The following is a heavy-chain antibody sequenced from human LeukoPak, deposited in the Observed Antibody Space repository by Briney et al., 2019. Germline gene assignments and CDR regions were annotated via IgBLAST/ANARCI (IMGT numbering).Heavy chain of an antibody. CDR2: ISYDGSNK. CDR3: AKAMPTISNYNYGMDV. Sequence: PGGSLRLSCAASGFTFSSYGMHWVRQTPGKGLEWVAVISYDGSNKYYADSVKGRFTISRDNSKNTLYLQMNSLRAEDTAVYCCAKAMPTISNYNYGMDVWGQGTTVTVSS. D-gene: IGHD5-12*01. V-gene: IGHV3-30*18. CDR1: GFTFSSYG. J-gene: IGHJ6*02.